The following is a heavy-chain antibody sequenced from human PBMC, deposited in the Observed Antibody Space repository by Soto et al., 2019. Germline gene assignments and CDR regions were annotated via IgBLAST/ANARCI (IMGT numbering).Heavy chain of an antibody. D-gene: IGHD3-22*01. Sequence: LKLSYPTSGFACSSCLTPWCQKTPHNLRSRVAVISHDVSVKYYADSVKGRFTISRDNSKNTLYLQMNSLRREDTSVYYCAREYSLAVVAPGYWGQGILVTVSS. V-gene: IGHV3-30*01. CDR2: ISHDVSVK. CDR3: AREYSLAVVAPGY. CDR1: GFACSSCL. J-gene: IGHJ4*02.